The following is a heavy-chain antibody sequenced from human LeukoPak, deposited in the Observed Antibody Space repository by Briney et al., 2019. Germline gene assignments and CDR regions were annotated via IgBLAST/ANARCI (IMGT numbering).Heavy chain of an antibody. J-gene: IGHJ6*03. CDR1: GFTFSSYD. CDR3: ARDPYSGNYGPYYYYYMDV. Sequence: GGSLRLSCAASGFTFSSYDMHWVRQATGKGLEWVSAIGTAGDTYYPGSVKGRFTISRDNAKKSLYLQMNSLRDEDTAVYYCARDPYSGNYGPYYYYYMDVWGKGTTVTISS. V-gene: IGHV3-13*01. D-gene: IGHD1-26*01. CDR2: IGTAGDT.